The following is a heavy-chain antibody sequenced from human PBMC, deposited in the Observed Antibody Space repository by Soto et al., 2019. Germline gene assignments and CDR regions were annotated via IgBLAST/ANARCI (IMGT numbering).Heavy chain of an antibody. J-gene: IGHJ4*02. CDR3: ARPSCSSGQPYYFDY. D-gene: IGHD6-19*01. V-gene: IGHV3-30-3*01. CDR1: GFTFRSYA. CDR2: ISYDGSNK. Sequence: GGSLSLSCAASGFTFRSYAMHWVRQAPGKGLEWVAVISYDGSNKYYADSVKGRFTISRDNSKNTLYLQMNSLRAEDTAVYYCARPSCSSGQPYYFDYWGQGTLVTVSS.